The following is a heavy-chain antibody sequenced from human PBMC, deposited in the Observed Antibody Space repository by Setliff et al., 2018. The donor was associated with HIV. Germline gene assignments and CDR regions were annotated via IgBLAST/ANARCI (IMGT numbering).Heavy chain of an antibody. CDR3: ARDKGIAVAGRLDY. Sequence: GGSLRLSCAASGFTFSGYTMHWVRQAPDKGLEWMAVVSYDGNNKYYADSVKGRFTVFRDNSKNTLYLQMDSLRPEDTAVYYCARDKGIAVAGRLDYWGQGTLVTVSS. CDR2: VSYDGNNK. J-gene: IGHJ4*02. V-gene: IGHV3-30-3*01. D-gene: IGHD6-19*01. CDR1: GFTFSGYT.